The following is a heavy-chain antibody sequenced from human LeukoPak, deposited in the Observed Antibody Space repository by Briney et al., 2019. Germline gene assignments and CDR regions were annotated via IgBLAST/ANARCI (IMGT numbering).Heavy chain of an antibody. CDR1: GFTFSSYR. Sequence: GGSLRLSCAASGFTFSSYRMSWVRQAPGKGLEWVANIKQDGSEKYYVDSVKGRFTISRDNAKNSLYLQMNSLRAEDTAVYYCARERGSSGWYRLSWFDPWGQGTLVTVSS. CDR3: ARERGSSGWYRLSWFDP. D-gene: IGHD6-19*01. J-gene: IGHJ5*02. V-gene: IGHV3-7*01. CDR2: IKQDGSEK.